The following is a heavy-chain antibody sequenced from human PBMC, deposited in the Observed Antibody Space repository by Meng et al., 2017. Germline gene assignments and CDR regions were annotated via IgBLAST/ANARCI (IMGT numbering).Heavy chain of an antibody. V-gene: IGHV1-69*05. CDR1: GGTFSSYA. D-gene: IGHD6-19*01. CDR2: IIPIFGTA. Sequence: SVKVSCKASGGTFSSYAISWVRQAPGQGLEWMGGIIPIFGTANYAQKFQGRVTMTRDTSTSTVYMELSSLRSEDTAVYYCARGSLVAGPQIDYWGQGTLVTVSS. J-gene: IGHJ4*02. CDR3: ARGSLVAGPQIDY.